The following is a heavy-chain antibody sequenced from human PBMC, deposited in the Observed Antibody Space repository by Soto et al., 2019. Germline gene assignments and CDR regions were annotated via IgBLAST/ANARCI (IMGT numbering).Heavy chain of an antibody. CDR2: ISSSGSTI. D-gene: IGHD3-22*01. CDR3: AASGVVITWGMDV. V-gene: IGHV3-11*01. J-gene: IGHJ6*02. CDR1: GFIFSDYH. Sequence: PGGSLRLSCAASGFIFSDYHMSWIRQAPGKGLEWVSYISSSGSTIYYADFVKGRFTISRDHAKNSLYLQMNSLRAEDTAVYYCAASGVVITWGMDVWGQGTTVTVSS.